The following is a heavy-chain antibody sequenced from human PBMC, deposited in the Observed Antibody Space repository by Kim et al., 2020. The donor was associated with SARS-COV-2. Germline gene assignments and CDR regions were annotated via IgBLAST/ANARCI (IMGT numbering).Heavy chain of an antibody. CDR3: ARGGLWFGELKRFDP. J-gene: IGHJ5*02. CDR2: IYHSGST. Sequence: SETLSLTCTVSGYSISSGYYWGWIRQPPGKGLEWIGSIYHSGSTYYNPSLKSRVTISVDTSKNQFSLNLSSVTAADTAVYYCARGGLWFGELKRFDPWG. V-gene: IGHV4-38-2*02. CDR1: GYSISSGYY. D-gene: IGHD3-10*01.